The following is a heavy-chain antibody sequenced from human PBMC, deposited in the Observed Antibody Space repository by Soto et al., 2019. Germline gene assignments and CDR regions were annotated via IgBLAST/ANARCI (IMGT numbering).Heavy chain of an antibody. V-gene: IGHV4-31*03. CDR3: ARVRGVATIVDYYGMDV. Sequence: QVQLQESGPGLVKPSQTLSLTCPVSGGSISSGGDYWSWIRQHPGKGLEGIGYIYYSGSTYYNPSLESRVTISVDTSKNQFSLKLSSVTAADTAVYYCARVRGVATIVDYYGMDVWGQGTTVTVSS. CDR2: IYYSGST. CDR1: GGSISSGGDY. D-gene: IGHD5-12*01. J-gene: IGHJ6*02.